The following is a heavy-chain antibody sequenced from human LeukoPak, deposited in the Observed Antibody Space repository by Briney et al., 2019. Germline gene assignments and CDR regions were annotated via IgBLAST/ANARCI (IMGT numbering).Heavy chain of an antibody. Sequence: GASVKVSCKASGYTFTSYDINWVRQATGQGLEWMGWISAYNGNTNYAQKLQGRVTMTTDTSTSTAYMELRSLRSDDTAVYYCARRYCSSTSCFARIHWFDPWGQGTLVTVSS. CDR2: ISAYNGNT. J-gene: IGHJ5*02. V-gene: IGHV1-18*01. CDR3: ARRYCSSTSCFARIHWFDP. CDR1: GYTFTSYD. D-gene: IGHD2-2*01.